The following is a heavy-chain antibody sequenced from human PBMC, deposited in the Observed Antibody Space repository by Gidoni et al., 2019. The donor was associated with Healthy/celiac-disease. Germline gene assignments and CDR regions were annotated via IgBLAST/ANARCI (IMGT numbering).Heavy chain of an antibody. D-gene: IGHD6-19*01. CDR3: TTEEGIAVAFVAFDI. CDR2: IKSKTDGGTT. CDR1: GFTCSNSW. Sequence: EVQLVESGGGLVKPGGSLRLSCAASGFTCSNSWMSWVRQAPGKGLEWVGRIKSKTDGGTTDYAAPVKGRFTISRDDSKNTLYLQMNSLKTEDTAVYYCTTEEGIAVAFVAFDIWGQGTMVTVSS. J-gene: IGHJ3*02. V-gene: IGHV3-15*01.